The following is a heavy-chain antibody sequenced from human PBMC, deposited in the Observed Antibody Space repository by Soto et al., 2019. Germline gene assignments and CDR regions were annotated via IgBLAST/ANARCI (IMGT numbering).Heavy chain of an antibody. CDR3: ARAMYSSKTDFDY. CDR2: ISSGSSTI. J-gene: IGHJ4*02. Sequence: PGGSLRLSCVASGITFSDYYMSWFRQAPGKGLEWVSYISSGSSTISYSDSVKGRFTISRDSAKNSLYLQMNSLRAEDTAVYYCARAMYSSKTDFDYWGQGTLVTVSS. CDR1: GITFSDYY. D-gene: IGHD6-13*01. V-gene: IGHV3-11*01.